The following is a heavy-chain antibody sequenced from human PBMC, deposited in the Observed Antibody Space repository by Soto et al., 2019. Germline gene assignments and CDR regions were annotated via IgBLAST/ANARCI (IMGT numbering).Heavy chain of an antibody. CDR1: GGSFNTYA. V-gene: IGHV1-69*01. Sequence: QVQLEQSGAEVKKPGSSVKVSCKVSGGSFNTYAINWVRQAPGLGLEWMGGIIIVSETTNYAQKFQDRVTMTGDACTSPAYMELSSLRAEDTAVYYCANGHGLFDGEGLGSYGYFARWRRGTLVTVSS. J-gene: IGHJ2*01. CDR2: IIIVSETT. CDR3: ANGHGLFDGEGLGSYGYFAR. D-gene: IGHD3-10*01.